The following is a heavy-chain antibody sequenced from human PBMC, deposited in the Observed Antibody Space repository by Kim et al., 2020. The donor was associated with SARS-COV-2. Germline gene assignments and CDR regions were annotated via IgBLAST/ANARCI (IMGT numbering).Heavy chain of an antibody. CDR3: ARGWSGYSYGYDY. Sequence: NPSPNAPVTISVTPSKHQFSLKLSSVTAADTAVYYCARGWSGYSYGYDYWGQGTLVTVSS. V-gene: IGHV4-34*01. D-gene: IGHD5-18*01. J-gene: IGHJ4*02.